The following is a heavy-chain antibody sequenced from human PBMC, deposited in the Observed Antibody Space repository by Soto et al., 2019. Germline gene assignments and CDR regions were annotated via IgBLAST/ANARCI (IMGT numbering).Heavy chain of an antibody. Sequence: PSETLSLTCAVYGGSFSGYYWSWIRQPPGKGLEWIGEINHSGSTNYNPSLESRVTISVDTSNNQFSLKLSSVTAADTAAYYCARSRDIVATIGPRFAAWGQRTLVTVSS. D-gene: IGHD5-12*01. CDR1: GGSFSGYY. CDR2: INHSGST. CDR3: ARSRDIVATIGPRFAA. J-gene: IGHJ5*02. V-gene: IGHV4-34*01.